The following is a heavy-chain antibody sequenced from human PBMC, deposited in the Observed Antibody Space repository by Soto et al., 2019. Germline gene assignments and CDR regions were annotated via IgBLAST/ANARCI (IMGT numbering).Heavy chain of an antibody. V-gene: IGHV4-34*01. J-gene: IGHJ3*02. Sequence: SETLSLTCAVYGGSFSGYYWSWIRQSPGKGLEWIGEINHSGSTKYNPSLKSRVTISVDTSKNQFSLKLSSVTAADTAVYYCARFSHEGWGDYVDFHAFDIWGQGTMVTVSS. D-gene: IGHD4-17*01. CDR3: ARFSHEGWGDYVDFHAFDI. CDR2: INHSGST. CDR1: GGSFSGYY.